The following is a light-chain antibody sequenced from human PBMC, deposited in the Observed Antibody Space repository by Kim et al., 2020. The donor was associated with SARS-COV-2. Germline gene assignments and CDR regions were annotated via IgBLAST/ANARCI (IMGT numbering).Light chain of an antibody. CDR3: SSYTSSSPP. J-gene: IGLJ1*01. Sequence: QSALTQPASMSGSPGQSITISCTGTSSDVGGYNYVSWYQQHPGKAPKLMIYDVSNRPSGVSNRFSGSKSGNTASLTISGLQAEDEADYYCSSYTSSSPPFGTGTKVTVL. CDR1: SSDVGGYNY. V-gene: IGLV2-14*03. CDR2: DVS.